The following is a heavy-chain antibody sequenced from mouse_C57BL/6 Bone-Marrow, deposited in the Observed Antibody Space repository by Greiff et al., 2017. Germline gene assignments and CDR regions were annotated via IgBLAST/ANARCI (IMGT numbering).Heavy chain of an antibody. V-gene: IGHV1-19*01. D-gene: IGHD1-1*01. CDR2: INPYNGGT. Sequence: EVQLQQSGPVLVKPGASVKMSCKASGYTFTDYYMNWVKQSHGKSLEWIGVINPYNGGTSYNQKFKGKATLTVDKSSSTAYMELNSLTSEDSAVYYCARITTVVATRSMGAMDYWGQGTSVTVSS. CDR3: ARITTVVATRSMGAMDY. CDR1: GYTFTDYY. J-gene: IGHJ4*01.